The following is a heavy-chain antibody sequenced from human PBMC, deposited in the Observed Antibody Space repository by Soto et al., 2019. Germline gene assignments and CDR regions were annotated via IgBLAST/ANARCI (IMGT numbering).Heavy chain of an antibody. J-gene: IGHJ6*03. CDR2: INYSGST. CDR1: GGSISSSTSY. V-gene: IGHV4-39*01. CDR3: ARPVNYYYYYMDV. Sequence: QLQLQESGPGLVKPSETLSLTCTVSGGSISSSTSYWGWIRQPPGKGREWIGSINYSGSTYYSPSLKSRVTISADTSKNQFSLKLSSVTAADTAVYYCARPVNYYYYYMDVWGKGTMVTVSS.